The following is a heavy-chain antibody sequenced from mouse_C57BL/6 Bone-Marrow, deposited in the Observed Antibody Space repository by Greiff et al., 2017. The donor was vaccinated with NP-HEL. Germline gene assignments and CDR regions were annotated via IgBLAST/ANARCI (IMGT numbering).Heavy chain of an antibody. J-gene: IGHJ1*03. CDR2: IYPGSGST. CDR3: ARWGDLDYIRWYFDV. Sequence: QVQLQQPGAELVKPGASVKMSCKASGYTFTSYWITWVKQRPGQGLEWIGDIYPGSGSTNYNEKFKSKATLTVDTSSSTAYMQLSSLTSEDSAVYYCARWGDLDYIRWYFDVWGTGTTVTVSS. V-gene: IGHV1-55*01. D-gene: IGHD2-4*01. CDR1: GYTFTSYW.